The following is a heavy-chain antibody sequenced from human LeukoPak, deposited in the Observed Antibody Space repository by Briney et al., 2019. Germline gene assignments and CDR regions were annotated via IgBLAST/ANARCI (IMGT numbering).Heavy chain of an antibody. V-gene: IGHV3-74*01. D-gene: IGHD6-13*01. CDR2: INPDGSRT. J-gene: IGHJ3*02. Sequence: GGSLRLSCAASGFTFSSYWMHWVRQAPGKGLVWVSRINPDGSRTNYADSVKGRFTISRDNAKNTLYLQMNSLRAEDTAVYYCAKVHSSSWPFDAFDIWGQGTMVTVSS. CDR3: AKVHSSSWPFDAFDI. CDR1: GFTFSSYW.